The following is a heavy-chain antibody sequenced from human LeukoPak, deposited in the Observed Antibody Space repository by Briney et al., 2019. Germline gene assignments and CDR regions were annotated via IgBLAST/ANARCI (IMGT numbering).Heavy chain of an antibody. CDR1: GYTFTSYD. CDR2: MNPNSGNT. J-gene: IGHJ5*02. D-gene: IGHD3-10*01. Sequence: ASVKVSCKASGYTFTSYDINWVRQATGRGLEWMGWMNPNSGNTGYAQKFQGRVTMTRNTSIDTAYMELSSLRYEDTAVYYCARDYYGSKSSLFDPWGQGTLVTVSS. CDR3: ARDYYGSKSSLFDP. V-gene: IGHV1-8*01.